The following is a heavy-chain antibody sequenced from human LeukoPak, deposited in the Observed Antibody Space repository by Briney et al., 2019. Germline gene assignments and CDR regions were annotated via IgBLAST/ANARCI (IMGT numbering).Heavy chain of an antibody. J-gene: IGHJ3*02. CDR3: ARGPRITIFGVVMANDAFDM. CDR2: INPKSGGT. Sequence: ASVTVSFKASGYTFTDYFMNWVRQAPGQGLEWMGWINPKSGGTVYAQKFQGRVTMTRDTSSSTAYMELSRLRFDDTVVYYCARGPRITIFGVVMANDAFDMWGQGTMVTVSS. V-gene: IGHV1-2*02. CDR1: GYTFTDYF. D-gene: IGHD3-3*01.